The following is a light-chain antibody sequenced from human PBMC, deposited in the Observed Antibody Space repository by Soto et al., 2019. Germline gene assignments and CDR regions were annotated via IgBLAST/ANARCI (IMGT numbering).Light chain of an antibody. CDR1: SSDVGGYNY. V-gene: IGLV2-14*01. Sequence: QSALTQPASVSGSPGQSITISCTGTSSDVGGYNYVSWYQHHPGKAPKLMIYAVSNRPSGVSNRFSGSKSDNTASLTISGLQAEDDADYYCSSYTSSSIVVFGGGTKLTVL. CDR2: AVS. CDR3: SSYTSSSIVV. J-gene: IGLJ2*01.